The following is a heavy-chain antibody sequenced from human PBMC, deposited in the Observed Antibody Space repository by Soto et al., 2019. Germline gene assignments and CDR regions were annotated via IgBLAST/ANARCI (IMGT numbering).Heavy chain of an antibody. D-gene: IGHD3-3*02. Sequence: QVQLQESGPGLVKPSETLPLTCSVPGGAISSYYWSWVRQPAGKGLEWIGRVFSSGSTNYNASLKSRVTMSIDTSKNEVSLTLRSVTAADTAVYYCARVAFSYFGMDVWGPGTTVTVSS. J-gene: IGHJ6*02. CDR2: VFSSGST. CDR3: ARVAFSYFGMDV. CDR1: GGAISSYY. V-gene: IGHV4-4*07.